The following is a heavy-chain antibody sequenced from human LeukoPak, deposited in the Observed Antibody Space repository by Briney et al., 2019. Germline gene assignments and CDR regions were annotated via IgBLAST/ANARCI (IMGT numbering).Heavy chain of an antibody. CDR1: GGTFSSYA. CDR3: ARDQGDYPYYYGMDV. D-gene: IGHD4-17*01. CDR2: IIPIFGTA. Sequence: GASVKVSCKASGGTFSSYAISWVRQAPGQGLEWMGWIIPIFGTANYAQKFQGRVTITADESTSTAFMELSSLRSEDTAVYYCARDQGDYPYYYGMDVWGQGTTVTVSS. J-gene: IGHJ6*02. V-gene: IGHV1-69*01.